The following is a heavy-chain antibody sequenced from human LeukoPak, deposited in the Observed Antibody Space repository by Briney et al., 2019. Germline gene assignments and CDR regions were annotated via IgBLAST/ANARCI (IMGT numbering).Heavy chain of an antibody. V-gene: IGHV3-30-3*01. D-gene: IGHD4-11*01. Sequence: GGSLRLPCAASGFTFSSYAMHWVRQAPGKGLEWVAVISYDGSNKYYADSVKGRFTISRDNSKNTLYLQMNSLRAEDTAVYYCAREGYSNYYFDYWGQGTLVTVSS. J-gene: IGHJ4*02. CDR2: ISYDGSNK. CDR1: GFTFSSYA. CDR3: AREGYSNYYFDY.